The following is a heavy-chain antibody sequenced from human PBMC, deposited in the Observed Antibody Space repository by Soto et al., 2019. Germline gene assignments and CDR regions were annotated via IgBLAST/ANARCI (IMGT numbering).Heavy chain of an antibody. V-gene: IGHV4-30-4*01. J-gene: IGHJ4*02. CDR3: ARRFEPDYGDWHYFAH. CDR2: IHHRGSA. D-gene: IGHD4-17*01. Sequence: QVQLQESGPGLVKPSETLSLTCTVSGGSISGGEYYWSWIRQPPGKGLEWIGYIHHRGSAYYNPSLTGRLTIALDACKNQFSLKLSSVTAADSAVYYCARRFEPDYGDWHYFAHWGQGKLVIVSS. CDR1: GGSISGGEYY.